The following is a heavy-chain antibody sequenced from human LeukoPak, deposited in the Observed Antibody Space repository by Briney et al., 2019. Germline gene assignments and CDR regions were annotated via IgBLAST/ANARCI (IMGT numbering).Heavy chain of an antibody. Sequence: SETLSLTCAVYGGSFSGYYWSWIRQPPGKGLEWIGEINHSGSTNYNPSLKSRVTISVDTSKNQFSLKLSSVTAADTAVYYCTRWGSWPYDYWNQGTLVTVSS. CDR1: GGSFSGYY. CDR3: TRWGSWPYDY. J-gene: IGHJ4*02. D-gene: IGHD6-13*01. CDR2: INHSGST. V-gene: IGHV4-34*01.